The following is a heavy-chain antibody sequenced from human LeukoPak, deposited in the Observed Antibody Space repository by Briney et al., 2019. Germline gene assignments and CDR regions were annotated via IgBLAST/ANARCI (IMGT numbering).Heavy chain of an antibody. CDR1: GYTFTNYA. J-gene: IGHJ4*02. V-gene: IGHV7-4-1*02. Sequence: GASVKVSCKASGYTFTNYAMNWVRQAPGQGLEWMGWINPNTGSPTYAQGFTGRFVFSLDTSVSTTYLQISSLKAEDTAVYYCARAYQRLGELSLPDYWGQGTLVTVSS. CDR2: INPNTGSP. CDR3: ARAYQRLGELSLPDY. D-gene: IGHD3-16*02.